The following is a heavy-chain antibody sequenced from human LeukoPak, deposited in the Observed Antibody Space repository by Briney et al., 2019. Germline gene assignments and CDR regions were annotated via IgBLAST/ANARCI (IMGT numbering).Heavy chain of an antibody. J-gene: IGHJ4*02. CDR1: EFTFSTYW. Sequence: TGGSLRLSCAASEFTFSTYWMAWVRQAPGKGLEWVANIKQDGSVEEYMDSVKGRFTISRDNAKNSLYLQMNSLRVEDTAVYYCATNRGWYHLDSWGQGTLVTVSS. V-gene: IGHV3-7*01. CDR2: IKQDGSVE. CDR3: ATNRGWYHLDS. D-gene: IGHD1-20*01.